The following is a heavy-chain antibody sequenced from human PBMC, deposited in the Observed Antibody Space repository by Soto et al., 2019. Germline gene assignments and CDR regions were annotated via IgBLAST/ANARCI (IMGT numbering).Heavy chain of an antibody. CDR2: INPNSGGT. D-gene: IGHD3-22*01. Sequence: ASVKVSCKASGYTFTAYYMHWVRQAPGQGLEWMGWINPNSGGTNYAQKFQGRVTMTRDASISTAYMDLSRLTSDDTAVYYGARDSLYLGSSGYYQGADAYWGQGTLVTVSS. CDR1: GYTFTAYY. J-gene: IGHJ4*02. V-gene: IGHV1-2*02. CDR3: ARDSLYLGSSGYYQGADAY.